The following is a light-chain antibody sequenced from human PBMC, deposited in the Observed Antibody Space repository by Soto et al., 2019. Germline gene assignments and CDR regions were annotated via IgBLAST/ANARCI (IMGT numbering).Light chain of an antibody. CDR2: DAS. J-gene: IGKJ4*01. CDR3: QQRSNWPPA. V-gene: IGKV3-11*01. CDR1: QRVSSY. Sequence: EIVLTQSPATLSLSPGERATLSCRASQRVSSYLAWYQQKPGQAPRLLIYDASNRATGIPARFSGSGSGTDFTLTISSLGPEDFAVYYCQQRSNWPPAFGGGTKVEIK.